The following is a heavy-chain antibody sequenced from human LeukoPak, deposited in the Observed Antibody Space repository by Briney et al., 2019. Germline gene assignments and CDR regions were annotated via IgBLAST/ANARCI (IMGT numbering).Heavy chain of an antibody. CDR1: GFTFDDYA. V-gene: IGHV3-9*01. D-gene: IGHD6-25*01. Sequence: GGSLRLSCAASGFTFDDYAMHWVRQAPGKGLEWVSGISWNSGSIGYADSVKGRFTISRDNAKNTLYLQMNSLRAEDTAVYYCARGQRVCNYWGQGTLVTVSS. CDR2: ISWNSGSI. CDR3: ARGQRVCNY. J-gene: IGHJ4*02.